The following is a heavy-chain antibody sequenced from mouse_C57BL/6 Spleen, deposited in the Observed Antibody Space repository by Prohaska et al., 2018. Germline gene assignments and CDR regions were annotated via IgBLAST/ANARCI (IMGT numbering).Heavy chain of an antibody. CDR3: ARGYDSNSVEDY. V-gene: IGHV1-50*01. CDR2: IDPSDSYT. CDR1: GYTFTSYW. D-gene: IGHD2-5*01. Sequence: QVQLQQPGAELVKPGASVKLSCKASGYTFTSYWMQWVKQRPGQGLEWIGEIDPSDSYTNYNQKFKGKATLTVDTSSSTAYMQLSSLTSEDSAVYYCARGYDSNSVEDYWGQGTTLTVSS. J-gene: IGHJ2*01.